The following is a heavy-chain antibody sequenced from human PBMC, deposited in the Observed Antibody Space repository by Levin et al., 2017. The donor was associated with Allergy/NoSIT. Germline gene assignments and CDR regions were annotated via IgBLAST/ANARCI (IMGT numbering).Heavy chain of an antibody. V-gene: IGHV3-23*01. CDR1: GFTFSSYA. CDR3: AKGNTGRFDY. J-gene: IGHJ4*02. Sequence: GESLKISCAASGFTFSSYAMSWVRQAPGKGLEWVSAISGSGGSTYYADSVKGRFTISRDNSKNTLYLQMNSLRAEDTAVYYCAKGNTGRFDYWGQGTLVTVSS. CDR2: ISGSGGST. D-gene: IGHD2/OR15-2a*01.